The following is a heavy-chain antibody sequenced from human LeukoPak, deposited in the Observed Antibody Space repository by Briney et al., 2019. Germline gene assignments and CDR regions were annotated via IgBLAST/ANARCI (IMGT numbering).Heavy chain of an antibody. J-gene: IGHJ4*02. V-gene: IGHV1-2*02. CDR3: AKGPVVVTATPTPGDY. CDR2: INPNSGGT. D-gene: IGHD2-21*02. CDR1: GYTFTGYY. Sequence: GESLKISCKASGYTFTGYYMHWVRQAPGQGLEWMGWINPNSGGTNYAQKFQGRVTMTRDTSISTAYMELSRLRSDDTAVYYCAKGPVVVTATPTPGDYWGQGTLVTVSS.